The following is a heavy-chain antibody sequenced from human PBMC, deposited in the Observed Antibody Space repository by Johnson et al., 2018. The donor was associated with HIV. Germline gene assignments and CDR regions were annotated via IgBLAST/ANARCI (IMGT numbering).Heavy chain of an antibody. Sequence: VQLVESGGGVLRPGGSLRLSCEGFGFIFDDYGLSWVRQAPGKGLEWVSGINWNGGSIGYADSVKGRCTISRDNDKNSLYMQMNSLRAEDTAMYYCARRDSGSLSFDIWGQGTMVTVSS. D-gene: IGHD1-26*01. J-gene: IGHJ3*02. CDR3: ARRDSGSLSFDI. V-gene: IGHV3-20*04. CDR2: INWNGGSI. CDR1: GFIFDDYG.